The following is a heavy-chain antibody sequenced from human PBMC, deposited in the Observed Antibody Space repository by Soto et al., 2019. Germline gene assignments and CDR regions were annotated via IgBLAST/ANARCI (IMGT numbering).Heavy chain of an antibody. D-gene: IGHD3-10*01. V-gene: IGHV1-69*08. Sequence: QVQLVQSGAEVKKPGSSVKVSCKASGGTFSSYTISWVRQAPGQGLEWMGRIIPILGIANYAQKFKGSVTITADKSTSTAYMQLSSLRSEDTAVYYCAGDRGPPKVRYYYYYMDVWGKGTTVTVSS. CDR1: GGTFSSYT. J-gene: IGHJ6*03. CDR3: AGDRGPPKVRYYYYYMDV. CDR2: IIPILGIA.